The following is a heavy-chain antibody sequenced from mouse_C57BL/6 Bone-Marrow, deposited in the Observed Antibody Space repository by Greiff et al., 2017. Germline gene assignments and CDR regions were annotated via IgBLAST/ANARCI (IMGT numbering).Heavy chain of an antibody. CDR1: GYTFTNYW. CDR2: IYPGGGYT. V-gene: IGHV1-63*01. CDR3: ARRGSNYPFAY. J-gene: IGHJ3*01. D-gene: IGHD2-1*01. Sequence: QVQLQQSGAELVRPGTSVKMSCKASGYTFTNYWIGWAKQRPGHGLEWIGDIYPGGGYTNYNVKFKGKATLTADKSSSTAYMQFSSLTSEDSAIYYCARRGSNYPFAYWGQGTLVTVSA.